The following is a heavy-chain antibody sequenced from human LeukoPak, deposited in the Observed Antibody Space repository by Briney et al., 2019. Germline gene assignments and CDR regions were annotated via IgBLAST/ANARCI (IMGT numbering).Heavy chain of an antibody. CDR1: GFTVSSNY. CDR2: IYSGGST. Sequence: GGSLRLSCAASGFTVSSNYMSWVRRAPGKGLEWVSVIYSGGSTYYADSVKGRFTISRDNSKNTLYLQMNSLRAEDTAVYYCARFTSGYPNSFDYWGQGTLVTVSS. D-gene: IGHD5-18*01. J-gene: IGHJ4*02. CDR3: ARFTSGYPNSFDY. V-gene: IGHV3-53*01.